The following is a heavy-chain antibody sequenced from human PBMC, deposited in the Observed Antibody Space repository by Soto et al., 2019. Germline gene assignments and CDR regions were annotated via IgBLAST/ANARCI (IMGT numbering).Heavy chain of an antibody. D-gene: IGHD3-3*01. Sequence: SETLSLTCTVSGGSISSSSCHWGWIRQPPGKGLEWIASIKYSGTTFYNPSLKSRVTISVDTSKNQFSLKLSSVTAADTAVYYCARWRDWFDPWGQGTLVTVSS. V-gene: IGHV4-39*07. CDR1: GGSISSSSCH. CDR3: ARWRDWFDP. CDR2: IKYSGTT. J-gene: IGHJ5*02.